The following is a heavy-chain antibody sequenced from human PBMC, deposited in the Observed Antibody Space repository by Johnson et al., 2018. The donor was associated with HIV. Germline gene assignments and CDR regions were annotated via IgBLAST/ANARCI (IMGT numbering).Heavy chain of an antibody. Sequence: VQLVESGGGLVQPGGSLRLSCAASGFTVSSNYMSWVRQAPGKGLEWVSVIYSGGSTYYADSVKGRFTISRDNSKNTLYLQMHSLKTEDTAVYYCATHPNYGVTFDLWGPGTLVTVSS. V-gene: IGHV3-66*04. CDR2: IYSGGST. D-gene: IGHD4/OR15-4a*01. CDR1: GFTVSSNY. CDR3: ATHPNYGVTFDL. J-gene: IGHJ3*01.